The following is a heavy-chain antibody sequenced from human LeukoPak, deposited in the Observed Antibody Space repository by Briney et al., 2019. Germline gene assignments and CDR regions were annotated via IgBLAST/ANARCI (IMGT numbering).Heavy chain of an antibody. D-gene: IGHD3-10*01. CDR2: ISGSGGST. CDR1: GFTFSSYA. Sequence: GGSLRLSCAAPGFTFSSYAMSWVRQAPGKGLEWVSAISGSGGSTYYADSVKGRFTISRDNSKNTLYLQMNSLRAEDTAVYYCAKNGSGSYYFYYYYYMDVWGKGTTVTVSS. V-gene: IGHV3-23*01. J-gene: IGHJ6*03. CDR3: AKNGSGSYYFYYYYYMDV.